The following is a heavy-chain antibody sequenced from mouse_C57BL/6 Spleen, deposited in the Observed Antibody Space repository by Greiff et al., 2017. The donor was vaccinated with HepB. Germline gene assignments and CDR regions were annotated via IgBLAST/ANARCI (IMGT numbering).Heavy chain of an antibody. CDR1: GYAFTNYL. CDR2: INPGSGGT. CDR3: ARNGNFYWYFDV. V-gene: IGHV1-54*01. Sequence: QVQLKQSGAELVRPGTSVKVSCQASGYAFTNYLIEWVKQRPGQGHEWIGVINPGSGGTNYNEKFKGKATLTADKSSSTAYMQLSSLTSEDSAVYFCARNGNFYWYFDVWGTGTTVTVSS. J-gene: IGHJ1*03. D-gene: IGHD2-1*01.